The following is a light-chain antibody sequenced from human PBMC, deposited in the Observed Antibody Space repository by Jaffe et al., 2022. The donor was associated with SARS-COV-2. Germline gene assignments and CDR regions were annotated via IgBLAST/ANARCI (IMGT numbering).Light chain of an antibody. CDR2: DIS. CDR1: QSVTSTY. Sequence: EIVLTQSPGTLSLSPGERATLSCRASQSVTSTYLAWYQQKPGQAPRVLIYDISTRATGIPDRFSGSGSATDFTLTISRLEPEDFAVYYCQQYGTTPLTFGGGTKVEIK. J-gene: IGKJ4*01. V-gene: IGKV3-20*01. CDR3: QQYGTTPLT.